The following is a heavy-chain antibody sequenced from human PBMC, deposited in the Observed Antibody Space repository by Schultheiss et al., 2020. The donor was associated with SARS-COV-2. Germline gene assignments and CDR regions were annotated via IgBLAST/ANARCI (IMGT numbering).Heavy chain of an antibody. Sequence: GGSLRLSCAASGFSFTNHWMTWVRQVPGKGLEWVSAISGSGGSTYYADSVKGRFTISRDNSKNTLYLQMNSLRAEDTAVYYCARDVQQLSNWFDPWGQGTLVTVSS. CDR2: ISGSGGST. CDR3: ARDVQQLSNWFDP. V-gene: IGHV3-23*01. D-gene: IGHD6-13*01. CDR1: GFSFTNHW. J-gene: IGHJ5*02.